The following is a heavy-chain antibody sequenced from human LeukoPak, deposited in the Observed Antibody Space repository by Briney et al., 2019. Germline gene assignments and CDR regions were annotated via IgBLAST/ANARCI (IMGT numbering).Heavy chain of an antibody. Sequence: ASVKVSCKASGYTFTDYYMHWGQQAPGKGLVWMGRVDPEDGETIYAEKFQGRVTITADTSTDTAYMELSSLRSEDTAVYYCATVKEHKFWSGYYTDPHRWFDPWGQGTLVTVYS. J-gene: IGHJ5*02. CDR1: GYTFTDYY. D-gene: IGHD3-3*01. CDR3: ATVKEHKFWSGYYTDPHRWFDP. CDR2: VDPEDGET. V-gene: IGHV1-69-2*01.